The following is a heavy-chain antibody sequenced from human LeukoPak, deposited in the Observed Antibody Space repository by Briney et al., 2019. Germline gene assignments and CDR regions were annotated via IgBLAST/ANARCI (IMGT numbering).Heavy chain of an antibody. J-gene: IGHJ5*02. D-gene: IGHD3-10*01. CDR2: IYHSGST. CDR3: ATSRGTMVRGGRVTAWFDP. V-gene: IGHV4-30-2*01. Sequence: SETLSLTCAVSGGSISSGGYSWSWIRQPPGKGLEWIGYIYHSGSTYYNPSLKSRVTISVDRSKNQFSLKLSSVTAADTAVYYCATSRGTMVRGGRVTAWFDPWGQGTLVTVSS. CDR1: GGSISSGGYS.